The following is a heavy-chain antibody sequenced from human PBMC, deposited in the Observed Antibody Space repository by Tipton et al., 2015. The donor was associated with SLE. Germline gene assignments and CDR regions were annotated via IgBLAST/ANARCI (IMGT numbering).Heavy chain of an antibody. J-gene: IGHJ4*02. V-gene: IGHV4-39*07. Sequence: GLVKPSETLSLNCTVSGHSIQSSTYYWVWVRQSPGKDLEWIATIYRTGVSFHNPSLKSRVTISVDTSKNQFSLKLTSVTAADTAVYYCARGPSGSLGFDSWGQGTLVTVSS. CDR1: GHSIQSSTYY. CDR2: IYRTGVS. CDR3: ARGPSGSLGFDS. D-gene: IGHD1-26*01.